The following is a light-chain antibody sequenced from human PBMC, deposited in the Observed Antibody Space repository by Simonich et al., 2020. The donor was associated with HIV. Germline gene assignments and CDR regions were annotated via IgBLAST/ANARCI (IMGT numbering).Light chain of an antibody. J-gene: IGLJ2*01. CDR3: SSYTTSSTVV. V-gene: IGLV2-14*03. CDR2: DVS. Sequence: QSALTQPPSASGSPGQSVTISCTGTSSDVGGYNYVSWYQPHPGKAPKLMIYDVSNRPSGVSNRFSGSKSGNTASLTISGLQAEDEADYYCSSYTTSSTVVFGGGTKLTVL. CDR1: SSDVGGYNY.